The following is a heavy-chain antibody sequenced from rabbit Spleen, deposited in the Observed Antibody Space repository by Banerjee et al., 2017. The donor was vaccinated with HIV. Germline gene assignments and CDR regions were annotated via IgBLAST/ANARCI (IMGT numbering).Heavy chain of an antibody. CDR2: IDPVFGIT. J-gene: IGHJ4*01. V-gene: IGHV1S40*01. CDR3: AGGDGYGIDYAYNL. Sequence: QSLEESGGDLVKPGASLTLTCTASGFSFSSRYYMCWVRQAPGKGLEWIACIDPVFGITYYANWVNGRFTISSHNAQNTLFLQLSSLTAADTATYFCAGGDGYGIDYAYNLWGPGTLVTVS. CDR1: GFSFSSRYY. D-gene: IGHD6-1*01.